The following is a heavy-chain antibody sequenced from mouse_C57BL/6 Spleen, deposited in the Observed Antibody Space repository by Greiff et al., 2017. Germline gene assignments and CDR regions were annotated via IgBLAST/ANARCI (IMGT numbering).Heavy chain of an antibody. V-gene: IGHV1-15*01. CDR3: TSNSYAMDY. CDR1: GYTFTDYE. CDR2: IDPETGGT. Sequence: QVQLQQSGAELVRPGASVTLSCKASGYTFTDYEMHWVKQTPVHGLEWIGAIDPETGGTAYNQKFKGKAILTADKSSSTAYLELRSLTSEDSAVYYCTSNSYAMDYWGQGTSGTVSS. D-gene: IGHD1-3*01. J-gene: IGHJ4*01.